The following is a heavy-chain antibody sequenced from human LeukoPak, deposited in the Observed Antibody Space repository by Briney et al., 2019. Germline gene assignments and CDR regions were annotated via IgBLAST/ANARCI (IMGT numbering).Heavy chain of an antibody. D-gene: IGHD3-22*01. CDR1: GFTFSSYT. CDR3: ARDSRPSIVVVNYYYYYGMDV. Sequence: PGGSLRLSCAASGFTFSSYTMSWVRQAPGKGLEWVSTITTSDGNTYYADSVKGRFTVSRDNAKDSLYLQMNSLRAEDTAVYYCARDSRPSIVVVNYYYYYGMDVWGQGTTVTVSS. J-gene: IGHJ6*02. CDR2: ITTSDGNT. V-gene: IGHV3-23*01.